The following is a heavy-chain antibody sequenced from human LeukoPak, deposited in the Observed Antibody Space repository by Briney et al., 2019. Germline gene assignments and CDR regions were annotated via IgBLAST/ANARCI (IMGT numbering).Heavy chain of an antibody. V-gene: IGHV4-61*02. CDR1: GGSINSGSYY. D-gene: IGHD2-21*02. CDR3: ARGVVVTAKFDY. J-gene: IGHJ4*02. CDR2: IYTSGST. Sequence: PSQTLSLTRTVSGGSINSGSYYWSWIRQPAGKGLEWIGRIYTSGSTNYNPSLKSRVTISVDTSKNPFSLKLSSVTAADTAVYYWARGVVVTAKFDYWGQGTLVTVSS.